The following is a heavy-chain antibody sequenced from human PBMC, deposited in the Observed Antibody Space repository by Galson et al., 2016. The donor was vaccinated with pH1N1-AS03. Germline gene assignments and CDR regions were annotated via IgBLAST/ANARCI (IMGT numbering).Heavy chain of an antibody. CDR3: ARDYRWAFDY. Sequence: SETLSLTCTVSGDSLSSYFWNWIRRPPGKGLAWIGYVYYTGSVKYNPSLKSRVTISLDTSNNQFSLILSSVTAADTAVYYCARDYRWAFDYWGQGTLVTVSA. CDR1: GDSLSSYF. J-gene: IGHJ4*02. V-gene: IGHV4-59*12. CDR2: VYYTGSV. D-gene: IGHD3-16*02.